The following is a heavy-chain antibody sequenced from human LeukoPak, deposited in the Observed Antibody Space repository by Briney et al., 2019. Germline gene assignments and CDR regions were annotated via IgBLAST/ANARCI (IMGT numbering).Heavy chain of an antibody. J-gene: IGHJ5*02. D-gene: IGHD2-2*01. CDR3: ARGGDIVVVPAALALGPKRHWVQFDP. CDR2: IYYSGST. CDR1: GGSISSGGYY. V-gene: IGHV4-31*03. Sequence: SETLSLTCTVSGGSISSGGYYWSWIRQHPGKGLEWIGYIYYSGSTYYNPSLKSRVTISVDTSENQFSLKLSSVTAADTAVYYCARGGDIVVVPAALALGPKRHWVQFDPWGQGTLVTVSS.